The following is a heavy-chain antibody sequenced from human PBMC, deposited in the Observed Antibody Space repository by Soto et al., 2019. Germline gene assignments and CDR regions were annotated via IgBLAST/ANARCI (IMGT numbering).Heavy chain of an antibody. Sequence: QVQLVESGGGVVQPGRSLRLSCAVSGFTFNNSGMHWIRQAPGKGLEWVAVISFDGSETYYADSMKGRFTISRDNSKNMLQMQMNSLRAEDTAIYYCATDRVPVAYSYYYGMDVWGQGTTVTVSS. CDR1: GFTFNNSG. V-gene: IGHV3-30*03. J-gene: IGHJ6*02. CDR3: ATDRVPVAYSYYYGMDV. D-gene: IGHD4-4*01. CDR2: ISFDGSET.